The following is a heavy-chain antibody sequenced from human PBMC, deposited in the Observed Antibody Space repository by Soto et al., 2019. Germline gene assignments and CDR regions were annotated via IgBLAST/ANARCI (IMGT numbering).Heavy chain of an antibody. CDR2: IYYNGNT. V-gene: IGHV4-59*01. CDR1: GGSISSYY. CDR3: ARDKGGYSGYPTYNWFDP. J-gene: IGHJ5*02. D-gene: IGHD5-12*01. Sequence: QVQLQESGPGLVKPSETLSLTCSVSGGSISSYYWNWIRQPPGKGLEWIGYIYYNGNTNYNPSLRSRVILSLDTSKNPFSLKLSSVTAADTAVYYCARDKGGYSGYPTYNWFDPWGQGTLVTVSS.